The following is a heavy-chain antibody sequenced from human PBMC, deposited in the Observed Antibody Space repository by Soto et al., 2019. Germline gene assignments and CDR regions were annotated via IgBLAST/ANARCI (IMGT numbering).Heavy chain of an antibody. CDR3: ARGGVGATTRGDFDF. D-gene: IGHD1-26*01. J-gene: IGHJ4*02. CDR2: IYYSGGSY. Sequence: SETLSLTCTVSGGSISSGGYYWSWIRQHPGKGLEWIGYIYYSGGSYYYNPSLKSRLTISGDTSKNQLSLKLSSVTAADTAVYYCARGGVGATTRGDFDFWGQGTLVTVSS. CDR1: GGSISSGGYY. V-gene: IGHV4-31*03.